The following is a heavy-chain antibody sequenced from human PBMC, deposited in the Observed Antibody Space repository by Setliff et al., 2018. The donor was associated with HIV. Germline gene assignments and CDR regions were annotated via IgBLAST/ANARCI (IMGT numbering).Heavy chain of an antibody. CDR1: GGTFSSYA. CDR3: ARDFGGYCSSMSCPGLFDP. J-gene: IGHJ5*02. Sequence: SVKVSCKSSGGTFSSYAISWVRQAPGQGLEWMGGINPMSGTANYAQKFQGRGTITTDESTSTAYMELSGLRSEETAVYYCARDFGGYCSSMSCPGLFDPWGQGTLVTVSS. V-gene: IGHV1-69*05. CDR2: INPMSGTA. D-gene: IGHD2-2*01.